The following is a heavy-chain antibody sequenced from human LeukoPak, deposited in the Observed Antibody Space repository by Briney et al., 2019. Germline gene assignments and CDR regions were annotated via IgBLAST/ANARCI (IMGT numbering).Heavy chain of an antibody. CDR2: IIPIFGTA. J-gene: IGHJ3*02. D-gene: IGHD3-22*01. Sequence: SVKVSCKASGGTFSSYAISWVRQAPGQGLEWMGGIIPIFGTANYAQKFQGRVTITADESTSTAYMELSSLRSEDTAVYYCALGHYYDSSGPDAFDIWGQGTMVTVSS. V-gene: IGHV1-69*13. CDR3: ALGHYYDSSGPDAFDI. CDR1: GGTFSSYA.